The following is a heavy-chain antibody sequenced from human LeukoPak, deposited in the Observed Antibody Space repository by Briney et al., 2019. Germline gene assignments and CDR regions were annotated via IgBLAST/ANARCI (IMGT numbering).Heavy chain of an antibody. V-gene: IGHV4-59*12. CDR2: IYYSGST. D-gene: IGHD4-11*01. J-gene: IGHJ4*02. Sequence: PSETLSLTCTVSGGSISSYYWSWIRQPPGQGLELIGSIYYSGSTYYNPSLKSRVTISVDTSKNQFSLKLSSVTAADTAVYYCARVSPDYHLYWGQGTLVTVSS. CDR3: ARVSPDYHLY. CDR1: GGSISSYY.